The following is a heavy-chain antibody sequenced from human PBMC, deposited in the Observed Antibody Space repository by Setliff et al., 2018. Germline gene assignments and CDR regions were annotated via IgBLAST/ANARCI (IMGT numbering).Heavy chain of an antibody. J-gene: IGHJ4*02. D-gene: IGHD6-19*01. CDR2: IIPILAIA. Sequence: SVKVSCKASGGTFSSYAISWVRQAPGQGLEWMGGIIPILAIANYAQKFQGRVTITADKSTSTVYMELSSLRSEDTAVYYCARGSSGWYRSGGLDYWGQGTLVTVSS. V-gene: IGHV1-69*10. CDR1: GGTFSSYA. CDR3: ARGSSGWYRSGGLDY.